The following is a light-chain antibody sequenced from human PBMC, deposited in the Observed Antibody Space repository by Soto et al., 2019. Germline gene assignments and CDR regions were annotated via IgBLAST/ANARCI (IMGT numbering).Light chain of an antibody. V-gene: IGLV4-69*01. Sequence: QLVLTQSPSASASLGASVKLTCTLSSGHSSYVIAWHQQQPEKGPRFLMNLKSDGSHSKGDGIPDRFSGSSSGAERYLTISSLQSEDEADYYCQTWGSGNVIFGGGTQLTVL. J-gene: IGLJ2*01. CDR1: SGHSSYV. CDR3: QTWGSGNVI. CDR2: LKSDGSH.